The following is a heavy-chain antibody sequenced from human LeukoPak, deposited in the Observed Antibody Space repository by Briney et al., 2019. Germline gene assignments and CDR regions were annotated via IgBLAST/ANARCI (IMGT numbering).Heavy chain of an antibody. Sequence: PGGSLRLSCEASGFSFSSYAMSWVRQAPGKGLERVSLISASGYNTYYAGSVKGRFTISRDNSKNTPNLQMNSLRAEDTALCYCAKGIYDYALDFWGQGALVTVSS. CDR2: ISASGYNT. CDR3: AKGIYDYALDF. D-gene: IGHD4/OR15-4a*01. J-gene: IGHJ4*02. V-gene: IGHV3-23*01. CDR1: GFSFSSYA.